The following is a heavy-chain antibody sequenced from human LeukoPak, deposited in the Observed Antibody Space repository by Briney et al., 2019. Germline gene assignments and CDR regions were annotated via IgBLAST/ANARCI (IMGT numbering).Heavy chain of an antibody. CDR2: IYYSGST. V-gene: IGHV4-59*01. D-gene: IGHD3-22*01. Sequence: SETLSLTCTVSGGSISSYYWSWIRQPPGKGLEWIGYIYYSGSTNYNPSLKSRVTISVDTSKNQFSLKLSSVTAADTAVYYCARADSSGYYFHWGQGTLVTVSS. J-gene: IGHJ4*02. CDR1: GGSISSYY. CDR3: ARADSSGYYFH.